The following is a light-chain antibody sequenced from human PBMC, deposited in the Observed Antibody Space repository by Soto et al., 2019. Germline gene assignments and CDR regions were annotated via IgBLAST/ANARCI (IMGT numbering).Light chain of an antibody. CDR3: QQYGSSGT. Sequence: VLTLSPVTLSLSTGERATLSCRASQSVSNNYLAWYQQKPGQAPRLLIYGASNRATGIPDRFSGSGSGTDFTLTISRLEPEDFAVYYCQQYGSSGTFGQGTMV. V-gene: IGKV3-20*01. CDR2: GAS. J-gene: IGKJ1*01. CDR1: QSVSNNY.